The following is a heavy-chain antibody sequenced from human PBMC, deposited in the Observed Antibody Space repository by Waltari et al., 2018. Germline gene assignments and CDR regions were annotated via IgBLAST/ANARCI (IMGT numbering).Heavy chain of an antibody. CDR1: GFPFSSYA. CDR2: ISGSGGST. Sequence: EVQLLESGGGLVQPGGSLRLSCSASGFPFSSYAMTWVRQAPGKGLEWVSAISGSGGSTYYADSVKGRFTISRDNSKNTLYLQMNSLRAEDTAVYYCAKDSYDYVWGSYRPTDYWGQGTLVTVSS. J-gene: IGHJ4*02. V-gene: IGHV3-23*01. D-gene: IGHD3-16*02. CDR3: AKDSYDYVWGSYRPTDY.